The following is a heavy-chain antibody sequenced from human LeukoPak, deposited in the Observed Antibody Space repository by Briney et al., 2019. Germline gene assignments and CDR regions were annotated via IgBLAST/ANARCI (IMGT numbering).Heavy chain of an antibody. CDR2: INAGNGNT. V-gene: IGHV1-3*03. J-gene: IGHJ4*02. CDR1: GYTFTSYA. CDR3: ARGRRNYDILTGYYY. D-gene: IGHD3-9*01. Sequence: ASVKVSCKASGYTFTSYAMHWVRQAPGQRLEWMGWINAGNGNTKYSQEFQGRVTITRDTSASTAYMELSSLRSEDMAVYYCARGRRNYDILTGYYYWGQGTLVTVSS.